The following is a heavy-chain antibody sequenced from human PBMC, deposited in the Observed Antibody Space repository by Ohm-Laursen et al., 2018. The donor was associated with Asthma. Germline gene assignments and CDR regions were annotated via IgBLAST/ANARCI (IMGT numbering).Heavy chain of an antibody. CDR2: ISYDGSNK. V-gene: IGHV3-30*18. Sequence: SLRLSCAASGYTFSRYSIHWVRQAPGKGLEWVAVISYDGSNKYYADSVKGRFTISRDNSKNTLYLQMNSLRAEDTAVYYCAKDPYYDSSGYFDYWGQGTLVTVSS. CDR1: GYTFSRYS. CDR3: AKDPYYDSSGYFDY. J-gene: IGHJ4*02. D-gene: IGHD3-22*01.